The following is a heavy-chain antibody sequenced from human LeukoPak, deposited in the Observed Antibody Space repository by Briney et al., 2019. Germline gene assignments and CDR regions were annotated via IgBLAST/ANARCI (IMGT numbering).Heavy chain of an antibody. Sequence: ASVKVSCKASGYTFTSYDINWVRQATGQGLEWMGWMNPNSGNTGYAQKFQGRVTMTRNTSISTAYMELSSLRSEDTAVYYCARGERYYYDSSGYYDGYWGQGTLVTVSS. CDR3: ARGERYYYDSSGYYDGY. D-gene: IGHD3-22*01. V-gene: IGHV1-8*01. J-gene: IGHJ4*02. CDR2: MNPNSGNT. CDR1: GYTFTSYD.